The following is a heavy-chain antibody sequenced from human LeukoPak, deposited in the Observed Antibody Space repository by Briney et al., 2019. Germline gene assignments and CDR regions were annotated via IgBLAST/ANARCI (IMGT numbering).Heavy chain of an antibody. CDR3: AREGAAGNWFDP. Sequence: GASVKVSCKASGYTFTDYYIHWVLQAPGQGLEWMGWINPNSGITNSAQKFQGRVTMTRDTSISTAYMELSRLRSDDTAVYYCAREGAAGNWFDPWGQGTLVTVSS. J-gene: IGHJ5*02. V-gene: IGHV1-2*02. CDR2: INPNSGIT. D-gene: IGHD6-13*01. CDR1: GYTFTDYY.